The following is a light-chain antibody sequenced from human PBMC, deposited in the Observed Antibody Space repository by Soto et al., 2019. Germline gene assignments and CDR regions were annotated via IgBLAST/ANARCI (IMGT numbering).Light chain of an antibody. Sequence: ALPQPASGSGSPGQSITISCTGTSSDVGSYNLVSWYQQHPGKAPKLMIYEVSKRPSGVSNRFSGSKSGNTASLTISGLQAEDEADYYCCSYAGSSTYVFGTGTKVTVL. J-gene: IGLJ1*01. CDR3: CSYAGSSTYV. CDR2: EVS. CDR1: SSDVGSYNL. V-gene: IGLV2-23*02.